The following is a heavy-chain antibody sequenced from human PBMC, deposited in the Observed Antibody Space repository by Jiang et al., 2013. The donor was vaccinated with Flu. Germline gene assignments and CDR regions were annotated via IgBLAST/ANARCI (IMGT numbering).Heavy chain of an antibody. V-gene: IGHV3-33*01. D-gene: IGHD3-10*02. CDR1: GLSFSYSG. CDR2: IWYDGRTK. CDR3: ARDRHVSYYYNYYGMDV. J-gene: IGHJ6*02. Sequence: VQLLESGGGAVQPGRSLRLSCAASGLSFSYSGMHWVRQAPGKGLEWVAVIWYDGRTKFYVDSVKGRFTISRDNSKNTLYLQMNSLRAEDTAVYYCARDRHVSYYYNYYGMDVWGQGTTVTVSS.